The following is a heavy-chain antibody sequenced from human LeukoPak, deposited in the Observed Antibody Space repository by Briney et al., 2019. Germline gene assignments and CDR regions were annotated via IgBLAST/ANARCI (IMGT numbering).Heavy chain of an antibody. J-gene: IGHJ3*02. D-gene: IGHD3-10*01. CDR2: ISSSSSYI. Sequence: GGSLRLSCAASGFTFSSYSMNWVRQAPGKGLEWVSSISSSSSYIYYADSVKGRFTISRDNSKNTLYLQMNSLRAEDTAVYYCAKDTLTGEAFDIWGQGTMVTVSS. CDR1: GFTFSSYS. CDR3: AKDTLTGEAFDI. V-gene: IGHV3-21*01.